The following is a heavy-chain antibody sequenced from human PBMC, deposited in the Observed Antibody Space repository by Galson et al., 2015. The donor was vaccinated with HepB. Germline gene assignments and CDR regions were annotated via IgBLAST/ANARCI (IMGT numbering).Heavy chain of an antibody. V-gene: IGHV3-30*04. D-gene: IGHD2-15*01. CDR2: ISYDGSNK. CDR3: ARGQSAILFYGMDV. Sequence: SLRLSCAASGFVFSIYAMHWVRQAPGKGLEWVAVISYDGSNKYDADSVKGRFTISRDNSKNTLYLQMNSLRPEDTAVYYCARGQSAILFYGMDVWGQGTTVTVSS. J-gene: IGHJ6*02. CDR1: GFVFSIYA.